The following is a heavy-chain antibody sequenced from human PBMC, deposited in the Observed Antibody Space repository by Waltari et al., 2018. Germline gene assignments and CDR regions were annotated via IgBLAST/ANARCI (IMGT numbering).Heavy chain of an antibody. CDR2: INPNSGGT. CDR1: GYTFTGYY. Sequence: QVQLVQSGAEVKKPGASVKVSCKASGYTFTGYYMPWVRQDPGQGLEWMGRINPNSGGTNYAQKFQGRVTMTRDTSISTAYMELSRLRSDDTAVYYCARDKGGVPLGDFDYWGQGTLVTVSS. V-gene: IGHV1-2*06. J-gene: IGHJ4*02. CDR3: ARDKGGVPLGDFDY. D-gene: IGHD3-16*01.